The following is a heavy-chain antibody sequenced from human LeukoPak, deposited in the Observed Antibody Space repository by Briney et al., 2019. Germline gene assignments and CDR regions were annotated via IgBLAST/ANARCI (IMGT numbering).Heavy chain of an antibody. V-gene: IGHV1-18*04. CDR3: ARAIAVVGTTTDFQY. D-gene: IGHD6-19*01. J-gene: IGHJ1*01. Sequence: GASVKVSCMASGYTFISYGITWVRQAPGQGLEWMGWVSAYNGNTDYAQKFQGRVTMTTDTSTRTAYMELRSLRSGDTAVYYCARAIAVVGTTTDFQYWGQGTQVTVSS. CDR2: VSAYNGNT. CDR1: GYTFISYG.